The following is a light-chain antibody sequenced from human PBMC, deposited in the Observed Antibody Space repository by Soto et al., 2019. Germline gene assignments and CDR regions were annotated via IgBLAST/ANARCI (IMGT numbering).Light chain of an antibody. J-gene: IGKJ5*01. CDR3: QQYNNWHT. CDR2: GAS. Sequence: EIVMTQSPATLSVSPGERATLSCRASQSVSSNLAWYQQKPGQAPRLLMYGASTRATAIPARFSGSGSGTEFTLTINSLQSEDFAVYYCQQYNNWHTFGQGTRLEIK. V-gene: IGKV3-15*01. CDR1: QSVSSN.